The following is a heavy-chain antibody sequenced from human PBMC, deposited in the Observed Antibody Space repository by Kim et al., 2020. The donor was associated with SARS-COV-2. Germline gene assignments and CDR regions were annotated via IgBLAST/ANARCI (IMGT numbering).Heavy chain of an antibody. J-gene: IGHJ6*02. CDR1: GFTFSSYA. CDR3: ANNTLGPIFGVVKAPYGMDV. CDR2: ISSSGGST. Sequence: GGSLRLSCAASGFTFSSYAMSWVRQAPGKGLEWVSAISSSGGSTYYADSVKGRFTISRDNSKNTLYLQMNSLRAEDTAVYYCANNTLGPIFGVVKAPYGMDVWGQGTTVTVS. V-gene: IGHV3-23*01. D-gene: IGHD3-3*01.